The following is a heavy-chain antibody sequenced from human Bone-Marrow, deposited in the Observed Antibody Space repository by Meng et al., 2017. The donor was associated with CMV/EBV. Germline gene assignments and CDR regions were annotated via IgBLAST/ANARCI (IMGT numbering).Heavy chain of an antibody. V-gene: IGHV1-69*05. CDR3: ARDLKEENARPPETGSGSYIGYGYYYYYGMDV. D-gene: IGHD3-10*01. CDR2: IIPIFGTA. J-gene: IGHJ6*02. CDR1: GGTFSSYA. Sequence: SVKVSCKAFGGTFSSYAISWVRQAPGQGLEWMGGIIPIFGTANYAQKFQGRVTITTDESTSTAYMELSSLRSEDTAVYYCARDLKEENARPPETGSGSYIGYGYYYYYGMDVWGQGTTVTVSS.